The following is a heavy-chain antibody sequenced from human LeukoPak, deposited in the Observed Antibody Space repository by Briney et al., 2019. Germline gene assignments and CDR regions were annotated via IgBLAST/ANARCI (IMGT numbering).Heavy chain of an antibody. CDR1: GGSIRSSTYY. Sequence: PSETLSLTCTVSGGSIRSSTYYWAWFRQPPGNGLEWIGTIYYTGSTYYKPSLKSRISMSVDTSKNEFSLKLSSVTAADTAVYYCARNYDDTNGYTDWGQGTLVIVSS. CDR2: IYYTGST. D-gene: IGHD3-22*01. CDR3: ARNYDDTNGYTD. V-gene: IGHV4-39*01. J-gene: IGHJ4*02.